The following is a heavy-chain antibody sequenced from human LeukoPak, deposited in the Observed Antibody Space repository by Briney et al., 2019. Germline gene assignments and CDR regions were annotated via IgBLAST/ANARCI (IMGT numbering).Heavy chain of an antibody. V-gene: IGHV1-18*01. Sequence: CKAXXYXYTSYGIXXVRQAPGQGLEGMGWISAYNGNTNYAQKLQGRVTMTTDTYTRTAYMEMRSPRCDDTAVYYCARGGYSSILPPLDPWGQGTLVTVSS. D-gene: IGHD6-13*01. J-gene: IGHJ5*02. CDR3: ARGGYSSILPPLDP. CDR2: ISAYNGNT. CDR1: XYXYTSYG.